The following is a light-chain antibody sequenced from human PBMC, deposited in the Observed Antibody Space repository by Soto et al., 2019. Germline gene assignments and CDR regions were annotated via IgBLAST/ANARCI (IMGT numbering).Light chain of an antibody. CDR2: GAS. Sequence: EMVLTQSPGTLSLSPGERATLSCRASQSVSSNYLAWYQQKSGQAPRLLIYGASSRANGIPDRFSGSGSGTDFTLTISRLEPEDFAVYYCHQYGSSPRTFGQGTQVEIK. CDR1: QSVSSNY. CDR3: HQYGSSPRT. V-gene: IGKV3-20*01. J-gene: IGKJ1*01.